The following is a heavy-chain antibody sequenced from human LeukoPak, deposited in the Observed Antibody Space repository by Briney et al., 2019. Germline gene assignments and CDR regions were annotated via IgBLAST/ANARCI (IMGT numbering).Heavy chain of an antibody. CDR2: INPNSGGT. CDR3: ARAYSYGRYYYYYMDV. J-gene: IGHJ6*03. V-gene: IGHV1-2*02. Sequence: ASVKVSCKASGYTFTGYYMHWVRQAPGQGLEWMGWINPNSGGTNYAQKFQGRVTMTRDTSIGTAYMELSRLRSDDTAVYYCARAYSYGRYYYYYMDVWGKGTTVTVSS. CDR1: GYTFTGYY. D-gene: IGHD5-18*01.